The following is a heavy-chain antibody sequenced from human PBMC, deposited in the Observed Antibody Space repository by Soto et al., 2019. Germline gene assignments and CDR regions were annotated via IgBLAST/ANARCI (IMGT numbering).Heavy chain of an antibody. CDR1: GFSFSSFA. Sequence: EVHLLQSGGGLVKPGGSLRLSCAASGFSFSSFALSWVRQSPGKGLEWVAAVSGRGGDTYYANSVKGRFTISRDNSQNTLFLQMNSLRAEDLAIYYCAKDPNYDFWSGFSAVYFDYWGQGTLVTVSS. V-gene: IGHV3-23*01. J-gene: IGHJ4*02. CDR3: AKDPNYDFWSGFSAVYFDY. CDR2: VSGRGGDT. D-gene: IGHD3-3*01.